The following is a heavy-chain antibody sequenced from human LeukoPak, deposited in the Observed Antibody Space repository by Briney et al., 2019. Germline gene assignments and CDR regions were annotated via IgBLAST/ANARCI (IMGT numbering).Heavy chain of an antibody. D-gene: IGHD3-10*01. V-gene: IGHV1-2*02. CDR2: INPNSGGT. CDR3: ARDLYYYGSGSYFSDDY. CDR1: GGTFSSYT. Sequence: GASVKVSCKASGGTFSSYTISWVRQAPGQGLEWMGWINPNSGGTNYAQKFQGRVTMTRDTSISTAYMELSRLRSDDTAVYYCARDLYYYGSGSYFSDDYWGQGTLVTVSS. J-gene: IGHJ4*02.